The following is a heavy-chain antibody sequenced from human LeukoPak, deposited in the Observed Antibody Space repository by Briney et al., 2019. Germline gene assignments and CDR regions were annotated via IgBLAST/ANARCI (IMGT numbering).Heavy chain of an antibody. D-gene: IGHD6-13*01. V-gene: IGHV4-38-2*02. J-gene: IGHJ4*02. CDR1: GYSISSGYY. Sequence: SETLSLTCTVSGYSISSGYYWGWIRQPPGKGLEWIGNIYHGGSTYYNPSLKSRVTMSGDTSKNQFSLNLSSVTAADTAVYYCARVTSSSWFEGYFDYWGQGTLVTVSS. CDR3: ARVTSSSWFEGYFDY. CDR2: IYHGGST.